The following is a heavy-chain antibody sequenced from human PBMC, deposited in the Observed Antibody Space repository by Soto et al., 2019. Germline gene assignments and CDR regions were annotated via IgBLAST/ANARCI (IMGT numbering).Heavy chain of an antibody. V-gene: IGHV5-51*07. CDR3: ARSGYYSYFAL. J-gene: IGHJ2*01. Sequence: TSGAVSLHQMPGQGLAWMGIIYPGASDTRYSPSFQGQVIISADKSISTVFLQWDSLKASDTAMYFCARSGYYSYFALWARRTLVTVSS. CDR2: IYPGASDT. CDR1: TSG. D-gene: IGHD5-12*01.